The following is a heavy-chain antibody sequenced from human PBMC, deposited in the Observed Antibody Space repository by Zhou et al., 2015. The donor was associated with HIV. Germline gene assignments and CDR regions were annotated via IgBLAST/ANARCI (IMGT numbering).Heavy chain of an antibody. D-gene: IGHD6-19*01. CDR2: IIPIFGTA. Sequence: QVQLVQSGTEVKKPGSSVKVSCKASGGTFSGSDVSWVRQAPGQGLEWMGGIIPIFGTANYAQKFQGRVTITADESTSTAYMELSSLRSEDTAVYYCASHLTSVAVASYYYYGMDVWGQGDHGHRLL. CDR1: GGTFSGSD. V-gene: IGHV1-69*01. J-gene: IGHJ6*02. CDR3: ASHLTSVAVASYYYYGMDV.